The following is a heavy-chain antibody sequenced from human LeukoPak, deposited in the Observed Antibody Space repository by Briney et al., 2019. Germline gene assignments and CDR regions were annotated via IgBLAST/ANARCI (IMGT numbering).Heavy chain of an antibody. CDR2: FGGGGNT. Sequence: PGGSLRLSCAASGFTFSTYAMSWVRQAPGTGLEWVSAFGGGGNTYYADSVKGRFTISRDNSKNTLYLQMNSLRAEDTAVYYCAKDRSHYCSGGSCYSAWGQGTLVTVSS. D-gene: IGHD2-15*01. CDR3: AKDRSHYCSGGSCYSA. J-gene: IGHJ4*02. V-gene: IGHV3-23*01. CDR1: GFTFSTYA.